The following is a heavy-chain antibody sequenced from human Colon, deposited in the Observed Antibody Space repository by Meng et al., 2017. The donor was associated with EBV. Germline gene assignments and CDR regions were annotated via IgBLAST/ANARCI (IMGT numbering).Heavy chain of an antibody. CDR1: GDSISNNW. CDR2: IYHSGTT. V-gene: IGHV4-4*02. CDR3: ARNGDYNPGLY. J-gene: IGHJ4*02. D-gene: IGHD4-17*01. Sequence: QVQLHGSGPRLVKPLGAPSLTCAVSGDSISNNWWSWVRQPPGKGLEWIGEIYHSGTTNYNPSLRSRVTISVDKSKNQFSLQLTSVTAADTAVYYCARNGDYNPGLYWGQGTLVTVSS.